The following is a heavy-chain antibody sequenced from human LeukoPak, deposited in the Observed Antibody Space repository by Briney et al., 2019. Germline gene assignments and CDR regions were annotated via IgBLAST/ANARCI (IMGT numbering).Heavy chain of an antibody. Sequence: PSETLSLTCTVSGGSISSSSYYWGWIRQPPGKGLEWIGSIYYSGSTYYNPSLKSRVTISVDTSKNQFSLKLSSVTAADTAVYYCARPYDFVEGAFDIWGQGAMVTVSS. CDR1: GGSISSSSYY. J-gene: IGHJ3*02. V-gene: IGHV4-39*01. D-gene: IGHD3-3*01. CDR3: ARPYDFVEGAFDI. CDR2: IYYSGST.